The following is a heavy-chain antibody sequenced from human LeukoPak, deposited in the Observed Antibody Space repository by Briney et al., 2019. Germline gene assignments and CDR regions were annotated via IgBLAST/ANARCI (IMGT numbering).Heavy chain of an antibody. V-gene: IGHV3-33*06. D-gene: IGHD3-10*01. Sequence: PGRSLRLSCAASGFTFSSYAMHWVRQAPGKGLEWVAVIWYDGSNKYYADSVKGRFTISRDHSKNTLYLQMNSLRAEDTAVYYCAKGGGWFGKSHYFDYWGQGTLVTVSS. CDR3: AKGGGWFGKSHYFDY. J-gene: IGHJ4*02. CDR2: IWYDGSNK. CDR1: GFTFSSYA.